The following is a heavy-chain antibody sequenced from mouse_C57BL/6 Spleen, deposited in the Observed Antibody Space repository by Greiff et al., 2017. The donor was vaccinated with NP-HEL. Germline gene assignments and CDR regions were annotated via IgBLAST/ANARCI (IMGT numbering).Heavy chain of an antibody. Sequence: EVKLMESGEGLVKPGGSLKLSCAASGFTFSSYAMSWVRQTPEKRLEWVAYISSGGDYIYYVDTVKGRFTISRDNARNTLYLQMSSLKSEDTAMYYCTRDRTGGYFDVWGTGTTVTVSS. V-gene: IGHV5-9-1*02. J-gene: IGHJ1*03. D-gene: IGHD4-1*01. CDR2: ISSGGDYI. CDR1: GFTFSSYA. CDR3: TRDRTGGYFDV.